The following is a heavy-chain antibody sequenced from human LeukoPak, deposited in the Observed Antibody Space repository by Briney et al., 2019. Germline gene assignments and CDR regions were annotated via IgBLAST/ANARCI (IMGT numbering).Heavy chain of an antibody. Sequence: GGSLRLSCAASGFTFSSYAMSWVRQAPGKGLEWVSAISGSGGSTYYADSVKGRFTNSRDNSKNTLYLQMNSLRAEDTAVYYCAKWGDFWSGSYYYYGMDVWGQGTTVTVSS. D-gene: IGHD3-3*01. CDR2: ISGSGGST. CDR3: AKWGDFWSGSYYYYGMDV. J-gene: IGHJ6*02. V-gene: IGHV3-23*01. CDR1: GFTFSSYA.